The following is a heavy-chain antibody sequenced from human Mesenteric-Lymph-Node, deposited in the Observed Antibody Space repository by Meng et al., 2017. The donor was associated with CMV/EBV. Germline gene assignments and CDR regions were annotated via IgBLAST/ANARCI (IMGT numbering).Heavy chain of an antibody. J-gene: IGHJ6*02. CDR1: GFTFDDYA. Sequence: GGSLRLSCAASGFTFDDYAMHWVRQAPGKGLEWVSLISWDGGSTYYADSVKGRFTISRDNSKNSLYLQMSGLRDEDTALYYCARRIGVGYGLDVWGQGTTVTVSS. CDR3: ARRIGVGYGLDV. CDR2: ISWDGGST. V-gene: IGHV3-43D*03. D-gene: IGHD2-15*01.